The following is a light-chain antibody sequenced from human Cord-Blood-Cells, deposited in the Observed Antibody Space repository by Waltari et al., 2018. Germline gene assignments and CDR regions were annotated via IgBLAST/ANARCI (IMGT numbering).Light chain of an antibody. CDR2: RNN. J-gene: IGLJ3*02. CDR1: SSNTGSNY. CDR3: AAWDDSLSGRV. V-gene: IGLV1-47*01. Sequence: QSVLTQPPSASGTPGQRVTISCSGSSSNTGSNYVSLYQQLPGTAPKLLIYRNNQRPSGVPDRFSGSKSGTSASLAISGLRSEDEADYYCAAWDDSLSGRVFGGGTKLTVL.